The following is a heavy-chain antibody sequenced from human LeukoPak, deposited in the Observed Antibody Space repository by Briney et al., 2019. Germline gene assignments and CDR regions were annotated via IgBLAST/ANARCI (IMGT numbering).Heavy chain of an antibody. J-gene: IGHJ6*03. CDR3: ARDCSSTSCYPYYYYMDV. CDR1: GFTFDNYA. CDR2: INTDGSST. Sequence: PGRSLRLTCAASGFTFDNYAMHWVRQVPGKGLVWVSRINTDGSSTRYADSAKGRFTISRDNAKNSLYLQMNSLRAEDTAVYYCARDCSSTSCYPYYYYMDVWGKGTTVTVSS. V-gene: IGHV3-74*01. D-gene: IGHD2-2*01.